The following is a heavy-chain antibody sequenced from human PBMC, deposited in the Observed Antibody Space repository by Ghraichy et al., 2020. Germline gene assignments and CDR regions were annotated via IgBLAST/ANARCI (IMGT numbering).Heavy chain of an antibody. CDR1: GFTFSSYS. J-gene: IGHJ3*02. CDR2: ISSSSSYI. D-gene: IGHD2-8*01. Sequence: GESLNISCAASGFTFSSYSMNWVRQAPGKGLEWVSSISSSSSYIYYADSVKGRFTISRDNAKNSLYLQMNSLRAEDTAVYYCARAIVLMVSDAFDIWGQGTMVTVSS. V-gene: IGHV3-21*01. CDR3: ARAIVLMVSDAFDI.